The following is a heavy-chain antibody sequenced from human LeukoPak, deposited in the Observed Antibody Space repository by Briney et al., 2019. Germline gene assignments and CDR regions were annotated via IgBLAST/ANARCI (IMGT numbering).Heavy chain of an antibody. CDR1: GGSFSGYY. D-gene: IGHD3-22*01. CDR3: ARGLGYYDSSGYYYVALYYYYYYMDV. CDR2: INHSGST. V-gene: IGHV4-34*01. J-gene: IGHJ6*03. Sequence: SETLSLTCAVYGGSFSGYYWSWLRQPPGKGLEWIGEINHSGSTNYNPSLKSRVTISVDTSKNQFSLKLSSVTAADTAVYYCARGLGYYDSSGYYYVALYYYYYYMDVWGKGTTVTVSS.